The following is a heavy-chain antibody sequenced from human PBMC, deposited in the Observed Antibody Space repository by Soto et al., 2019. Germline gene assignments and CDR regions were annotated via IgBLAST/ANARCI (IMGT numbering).Heavy chain of an antibody. CDR3: TTAQLVHWNYVVPFDY. J-gene: IGHJ4*02. V-gene: IGHV3-15*01. D-gene: IGHD1-7*01. CDR2: IKSKTDGGTT. CDR1: GFTFSNAW. Sequence: GGSLRLSCAASGFTFSNAWMSWVRQAPGKGLEWVGRIKSKTDGGTTDYAAPVKGRFTISRDDSKNTLYLQMNSLKTEDTAVYYCTTAQLVHWNYVVPFDYWGQGTLVTVSS.